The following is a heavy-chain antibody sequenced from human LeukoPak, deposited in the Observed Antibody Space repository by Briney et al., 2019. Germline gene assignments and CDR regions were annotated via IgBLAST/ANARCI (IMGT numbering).Heavy chain of an antibody. J-gene: IGHJ4*02. V-gene: IGHV3-66*01. D-gene: IGHD6-19*01. CDR3: ARAWGSGWYYFDY. CDR2: IYSGGST. Sequence: GGSLRLSCAASGFTVSSNYMSWVRQAPGKGLEWVSLIYSGGSTYYADSVKDRFFISRDNSKNTLYLQMNSLRAEDTAVYYCARAWGSGWYYFDYWGQGTLVTVSS. CDR1: GFTVSSNY.